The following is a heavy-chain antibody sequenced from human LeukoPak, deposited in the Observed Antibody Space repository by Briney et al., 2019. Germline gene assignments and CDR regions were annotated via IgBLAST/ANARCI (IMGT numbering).Heavy chain of an antibody. J-gene: IGHJ4*02. CDR3: ARDLLRSFDY. D-gene: IGHD4-17*01. Sequence: GGSLRLSCAASGFTFSSYSMNWVRQAPGKGLEWVSSIRSSSSYIYYADSVKGRFTISRDNAKNSLYLQMNSLRAEDTAVYYCARDLLRSFDYWGQGTLVTVSS. V-gene: IGHV3-21*04. CDR2: IRSSSSYI. CDR1: GFTFSSYS.